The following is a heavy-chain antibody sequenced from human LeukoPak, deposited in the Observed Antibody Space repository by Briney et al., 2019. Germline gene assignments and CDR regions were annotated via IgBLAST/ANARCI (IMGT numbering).Heavy chain of an antibody. D-gene: IGHD5-12*01. V-gene: IGHV3-20*04. J-gene: IGHJ3*02. CDR3: AREASGSYDAFDI. CDR1: DFTFSTYA. CDR2: INWNGGST. Sequence: GGSLRLSCAASDFTFSTYAMRWVRQAPGKGLEWVCGINWNGGSTGYADSVKGRFTISRDNAKNSLYLQMNSLRAEDTALYYCAREASGSYDAFDIWGQGTMVTVSS.